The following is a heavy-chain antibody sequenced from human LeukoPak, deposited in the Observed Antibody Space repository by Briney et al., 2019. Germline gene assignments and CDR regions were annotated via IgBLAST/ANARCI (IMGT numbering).Heavy chain of an antibody. CDR1: GFTFSNAW. J-gene: IGHJ4*02. V-gene: IGHV3-15*01. CDR2: IKSKTDGGTT. D-gene: IGHD6-19*01. Sequence: MSGGSLRLSCAASGFTFSNAWMSWVRQAPGKGLEWVGRIKSKTDGGTTDYAAPVKGRFTISRDDSKSIAYLQMNSLKTEDTAVYHCASRSGLQWLPYFDYWGQGTLVTVSS. CDR3: ASRSGLQWLPYFDY.